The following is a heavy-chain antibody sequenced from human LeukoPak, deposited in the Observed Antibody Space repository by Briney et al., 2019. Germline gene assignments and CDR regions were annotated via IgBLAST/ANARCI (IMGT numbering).Heavy chain of an antibody. CDR1: GGSLSSYY. CDR2: IYYSGST. J-gene: IGHJ4*02. Sequence: SETLSLTCTVSGGSLSSYYWSWIRQPPGKGLEWIGYIYYSGSTNYNPSLKSRVTISVDTSKNQFSLKLSSVTAAGTAVYYCARELRYFDWSTSPYFDYWGQGTLVTVSS. V-gene: IGHV4-59*01. CDR3: ARELRYFDWSTSPYFDY. D-gene: IGHD3-9*01.